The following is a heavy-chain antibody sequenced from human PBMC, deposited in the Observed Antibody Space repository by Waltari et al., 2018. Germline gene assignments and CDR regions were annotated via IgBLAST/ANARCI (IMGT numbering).Heavy chain of an antibody. J-gene: IGHJ4*02. CDR3: ATVVKTPSGYDY. V-gene: IGHV3-15*01. D-gene: IGHD3-9*01. Sequence: EVQLVESGGGLVKPGGSLRRSCSACRFTVLNLWQTWVRQAPGKGLEWVGRIKSKAAGGTIEYAAPVEGRFTISRDDSKNTMYMQMNNLKTEDTAMYYCATVVKTPSGYDYWGQGTLVTVSS. CDR1: RFTVLNLW. CDR2: IKSKAAGGTI.